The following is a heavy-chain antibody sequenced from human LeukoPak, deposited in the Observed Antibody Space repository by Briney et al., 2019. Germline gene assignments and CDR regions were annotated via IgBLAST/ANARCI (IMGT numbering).Heavy chain of an antibody. V-gene: IGHV1-69*01. D-gene: IGHD4-23*01. CDR3: ARGGKSYYFDY. CDR2: IIPIFGTA. CDR1: GFTFSSYA. Sequence: GGSLRLSCAASGFTFSSYAISWVRQAPGQGLEWMGGIIPIFGTANYAQKFQGRVTITADESTSTAYMELSSLRSEDTAVYYCARGGKSYYFDYWGQGTLVTVSS. J-gene: IGHJ4*02.